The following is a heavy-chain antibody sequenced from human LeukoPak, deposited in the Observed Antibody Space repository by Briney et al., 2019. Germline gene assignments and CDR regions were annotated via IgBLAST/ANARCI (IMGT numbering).Heavy chain of an antibody. Sequence: PGGSLRLSCAASGFTFSTYSMNWVRQAPGKGLEWVSSISSSSSYKYYADSVKGRFTISRDNAKNSLYLQMNGLRAEDTAVYYCASRLTYWGQGTLVTVSS. V-gene: IGHV3-21*04. CDR1: GFTFSTYS. J-gene: IGHJ4*02. D-gene: IGHD5-12*01. CDR2: ISSSSSYK. CDR3: ASRLTY.